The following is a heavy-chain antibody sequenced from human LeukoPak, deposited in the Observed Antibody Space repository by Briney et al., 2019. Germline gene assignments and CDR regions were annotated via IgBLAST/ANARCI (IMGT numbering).Heavy chain of an antibody. Sequence: GGSLRLSCAASGFTFSSYWMHWVRQAPGKGLEWVSIIYSGGNTYYADSVKGRFTISRDNSKNTLYLQMNSLRAEDTAVYYCARGYCSGTSCYEFDYWGQGTLVTVSS. J-gene: IGHJ4*02. CDR1: GFTFSSYW. CDR2: IYSGGNT. V-gene: IGHV3-66*01. D-gene: IGHD2-2*01. CDR3: ARGYCSGTSCYEFDY.